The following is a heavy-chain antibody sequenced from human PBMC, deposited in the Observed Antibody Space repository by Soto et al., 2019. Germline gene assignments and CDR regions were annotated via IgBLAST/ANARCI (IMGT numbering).Heavy chain of an antibody. CDR3: ARDSGYAFDS. CDR1: GGSISSNY. V-gene: IGHV4-59*01. J-gene: IGHJ4*02. D-gene: IGHD5-18*01. Sequence: PSETLSLTCTVSGGSISSNYWSWIRQPPGKGPEWIGDIYNTGSTNYNPSLKSRVTMAINTAKNQISLKLGSVTAADTARYYCARDSGYAFDSWGQGTLVTVS. CDR2: IYNTGST.